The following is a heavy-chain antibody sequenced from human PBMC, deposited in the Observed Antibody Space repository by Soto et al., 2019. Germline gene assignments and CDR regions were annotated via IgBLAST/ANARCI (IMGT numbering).Heavy chain of an antibody. CDR3: ARTYYYQTPKSAFNV. D-gene: IGHD3-16*01. CDR1: GDSISIDSYY. CDR2: IYYTGAT. J-gene: IGHJ3*01. V-gene: IGHV4-39*01. Sequence: SETLSLTCTVSGDSISIDSYYWGWVRQPPGKGLEWIGIIYYTGATYYNPSLKSRVTISVATSKNQLSLNLTSVTAADTAVYYCARTYYYQTPKSAFNVWGLGTMVTVSS.